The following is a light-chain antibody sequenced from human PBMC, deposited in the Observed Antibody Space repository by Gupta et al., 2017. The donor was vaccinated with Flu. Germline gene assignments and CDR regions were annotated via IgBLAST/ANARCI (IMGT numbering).Light chain of an antibody. CDR1: SGHSNYA. CDR2: LKSDGSH. J-gene: IGLJ3*02. CDR3: QTWGTGMGV. Sequence: QLVLTQSPSASASLGASVKLTCTLSSGHSNYAIAWHQQRPEKGPRYLMNLKSDGSHSKGDGIPDRFSGSSSGADRSLTISSLQAEDEADYYCQTWGTGMGVFGGGTKLTV. V-gene: IGLV4-69*01.